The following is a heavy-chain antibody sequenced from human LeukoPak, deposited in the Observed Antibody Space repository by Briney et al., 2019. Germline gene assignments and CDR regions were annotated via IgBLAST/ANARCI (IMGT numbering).Heavy chain of an antibody. J-gene: IGHJ4*02. CDR3: ARDRGRLQHDY. CDR1: GFTVSSNY. D-gene: IGHD4-11*01. Sequence: GGSLRLSCAASGFTVSSNYMSWVRQAPGKGLEWGSVIYSGGSTYYADSVKGRFTISRDNSKNTLYLQMNSLRAEDTAVYYCARDRGRLQHDYWGQGTLVTVSS. CDR2: IYSGGST. V-gene: IGHV3-66*02.